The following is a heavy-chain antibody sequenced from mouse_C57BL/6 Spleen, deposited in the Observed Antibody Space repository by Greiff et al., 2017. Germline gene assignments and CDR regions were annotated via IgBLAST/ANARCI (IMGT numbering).Heavy chain of an antibody. CDR3: ARSDYGVARCAY. J-gene: IGHJ3*01. Sequence: QVQLKQPGAELVKPGASVKLSCTASGYTFTSYWMHWVKQRPGQGLEWIGMIHPNSGSTNYNEKFKSKAILTVDKSSSTAYMQLSSLTSEDSAVYYCARSDYGVARCAYWGQGTLVTVSA. D-gene: IGHD1-1*01. V-gene: IGHV1-64*01. CDR2: IHPNSGST. CDR1: GYTFTSYW.